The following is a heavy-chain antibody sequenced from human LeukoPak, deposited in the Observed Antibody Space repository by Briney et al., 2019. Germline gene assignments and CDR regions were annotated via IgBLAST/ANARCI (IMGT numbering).Heavy chain of an antibody. D-gene: IGHD3-3*01. CDR1: GGSISSYY. Sequence: ASETLSLTCTVSGGSISSYYWSWIRQPPGKGLEWIGYIYYSGSTNYNPSLKSRVTISVDTSKNQFSLKLSSVTAADTAVYYCARTIFGVAGGLYWFDPWGQGTLVTVSS. CDR3: ARTIFGVAGGLYWFDP. CDR2: IYYSGST. V-gene: IGHV4-59*01. J-gene: IGHJ5*02.